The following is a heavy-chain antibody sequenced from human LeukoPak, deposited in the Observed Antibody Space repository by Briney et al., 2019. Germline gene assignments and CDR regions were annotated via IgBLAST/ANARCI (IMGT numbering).Heavy chain of an antibody. CDR1: GGSLSTYY. CDR2: IYNSGST. CDR3: ARLEPAAGPYHYYYGMDV. D-gene: IGHD6-13*01. J-gene: IGHJ6*02. V-gene: IGHV4-59*08. Sequence: SETLSLTCTVSGGSLSTYYWSWIRQPPGKGLEWIGYIYNSGSTNYSPSLRSRVTISVDTSKNQFSLKLSSVTAADTAVYYCARLEPAAGPYHYYYGMDVWGQGTTVTVSS.